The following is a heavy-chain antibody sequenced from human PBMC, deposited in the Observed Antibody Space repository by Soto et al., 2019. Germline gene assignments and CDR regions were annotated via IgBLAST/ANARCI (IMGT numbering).Heavy chain of an antibody. D-gene: IGHD3-16*01. CDR1: GFTFSSYS. J-gene: IGHJ5*02. V-gene: IGHV3-21*01. CDR2: ISSSSSYI. CDR3: GRGSILVGGVTVPPFS. Sequence: EVQLVESGGGLVKPGGSLRLSCAASGFTFSSYSMNWVRQAPGKGLEWVSSISSSSSYIYYADSVKGRFTISRDNAKNSFYRQMTSRRAGDTAVYYCGRGSILVGGVTVPPFSWGQGTLFPVS.